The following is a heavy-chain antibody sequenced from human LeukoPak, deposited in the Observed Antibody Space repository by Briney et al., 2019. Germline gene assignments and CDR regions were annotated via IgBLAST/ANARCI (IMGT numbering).Heavy chain of an antibody. D-gene: IGHD3-22*01. CDR2: IYYSGST. V-gene: IGHV4-31*03. Sequence: SQTLSLACTVSGGSISSGGYYWSWIRQHPGKGLEWIGYIYYSGSTYYNPSLKSRVTISVDTSKNQFSLKLSSVTAADTAVYYCARDRYYYDSSGYYYFDYWGQGTLVTVSS. CDR3: ARDRYYYDSSGYYYFDY. CDR1: GGSISSGGYY. J-gene: IGHJ4*02.